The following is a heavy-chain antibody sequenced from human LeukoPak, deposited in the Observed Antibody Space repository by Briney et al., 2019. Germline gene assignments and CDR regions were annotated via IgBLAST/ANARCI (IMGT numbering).Heavy chain of an antibody. CDR1: GGSISSYY. V-gene: IGHV4-4*07. Sequence: KPSETLSLTCTVSGGSISSYYWSWIRQPAGKGLEWIGRIYTSGSTNYNPSLKSRVTMSVDTSKNQFSLKLSTVTAADTAVYYCARGLTFITMVRGVRPHFNWFDPWGQGTLVTVSS. D-gene: IGHD3-10*01. CDR2: IYTSGST. J-gene: IGHJ5*02. CDR3: ARGLTFITMVRGVRPHFNWFDP.